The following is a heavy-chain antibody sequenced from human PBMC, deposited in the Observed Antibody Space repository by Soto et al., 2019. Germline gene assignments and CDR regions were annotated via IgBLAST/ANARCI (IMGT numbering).Heavy chain of an antibody. J-gene: IGHJ6*02. V-gene: IGHV1-69*13. Sequence: SVKVSFNASGGTFISYAIIWVRQAPGQGLEWMGGIIPIFGTANYAQKFQGRVTITADESTSTAYMELSSLRSEDTAVYYCARNLIPLDYYYYGMDVWGQGTKVTVSS. CDR3: ARNLIPLDYYYYGMDV. CDR2: IIPIFGTA. D-gene: IGHD3-16*01. CDR1: GGTFISYA.